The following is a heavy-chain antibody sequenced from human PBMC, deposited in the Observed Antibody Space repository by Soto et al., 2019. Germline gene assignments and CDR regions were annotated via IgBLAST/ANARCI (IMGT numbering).Heavy chain of an antibody. V-gene: IGHV1-69*01. CDR1: GGTFSSYA. D-gene: IGHD3-3*01. Sequence: QVQLVQSGAEVKKPGSSVKVSCKASGGTFSSYAISWVRQAPGQALEGMGGIIPIFGTANYAQKLQGRVTITADESTSTAYMELSSLRSEDTAVYYCARGLSITAWGWFDPWGQGTLVTVSS. CDR3: ARGLSITAWGWFDP. CDR2: IIPIFGTA. J-gene: IGHJ5*02.